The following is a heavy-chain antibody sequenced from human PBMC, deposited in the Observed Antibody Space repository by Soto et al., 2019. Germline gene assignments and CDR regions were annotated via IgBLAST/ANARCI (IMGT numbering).Heavy chain of an antibody. CDR1: GYNFTNYW. J-gene: IGHJ4*02. CDR3: ARLVMGPLTPRLDY. D-gene: IGHD2-15*01. V-gene: IGHV5-51*01. CDR2: IYPGDSDT. Sequence: GESLKISCKGSGYNFTNYWIGWVRQIPGKGLEWMGIIYPGDSDTRYSPSFQGQVTISADKSISTAYLQWSSLKASDTAMYYCARLVMGPLTPRLDYWGQGTLVTVSS.